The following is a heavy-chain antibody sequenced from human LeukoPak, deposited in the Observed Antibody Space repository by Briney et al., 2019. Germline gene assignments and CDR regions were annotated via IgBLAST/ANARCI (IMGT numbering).Heavy chain of an antibody. V-gene: IGHV4-31*03. CDR1: GGSISSGGYY. Sequence: SQTLSLTCTVSGGSISSGGYYWSWIRQHPGKGLEWIGYIYYSGSTYYNPSLKSRVTISVDTSKNQFSLKLSSVTAADTAVYYCERVCGNNYYHHGMDVWGQGTTVRLL. CDR2: IYYSGST. D-gene: IGHD1-26*01. CDR3: ERVCGNNYYHHGMDV. J-gene: IGHJ6*02.